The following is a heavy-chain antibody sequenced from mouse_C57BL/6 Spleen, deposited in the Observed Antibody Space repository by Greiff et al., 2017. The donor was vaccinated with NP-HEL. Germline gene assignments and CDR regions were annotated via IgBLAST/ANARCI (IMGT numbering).Heavy chain of an antibody. CDR1: GYTFTSYW. J-gene: IGHJ1*03. D-gene: IGHD1-1*01. CDR2: IDPSDSYT. CDR3: ARLGSSYGYFDV. Sequence: VQLQQPGAELVMPGASVKLSCKASGYTFTSYWMHWVKQRPGQGLEWIGEIDPSDSYTNYNQKFKGKSTLTVDKSSSTAYMQLSSLTSEDSAVYYCARLGSSYGYFDVWGTGTTVTVSS. V-gene: IGHV1-69*01.